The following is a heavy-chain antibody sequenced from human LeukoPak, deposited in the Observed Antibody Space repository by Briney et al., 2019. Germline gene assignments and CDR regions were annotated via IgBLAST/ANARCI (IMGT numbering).Heavy chain of an antibody. CDR1: GGSIGKSSYY. J-gene: IGHJ4*02. V-gene: IGHV4-39*07. CDR3: ARVAAKTVDY. D-gene: IGHD2-15*01. Sequence: SETLSLTCTVSGGSIGKSSYYWGWIRQPPGKGLEWIGNIYYSGSTYYNPSLKSRVTISVDMSKDQFSLKLSSVTAADTAVYYCARVAAKTVDYWGQGTLVTVSS. CDR2: IYYSGST.